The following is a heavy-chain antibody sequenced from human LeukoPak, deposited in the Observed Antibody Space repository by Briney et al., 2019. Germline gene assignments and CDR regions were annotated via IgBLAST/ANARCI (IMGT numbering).Heavy chain of an antibody. CDR2: INSDGSST. CDR1: GFTFSSYW. J-gene: IGHJ4*02. Sequence: GGSLRLSCAASGFTFSSYWMHWVRQAPGKGLVWVSRINSDGSSTTYADSVKGRFTISRDNAKNTLYLQMNSLRPEDTAVYYCARGAYCGGVCPLPLSLYWGQGTLVTVSS. D-gene: IGHD2-21*02. CDR3: ARGAYCGGVCPLPLSLY. V-gene: IGHV3-74*01.